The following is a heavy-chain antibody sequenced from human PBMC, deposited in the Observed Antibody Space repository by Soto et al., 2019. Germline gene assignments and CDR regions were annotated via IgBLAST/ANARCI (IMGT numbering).Heavy chain of an antibody. CDR3: ARDRRGYSGYDSPCGMVV. CDR1: GGSISSGGYY. D-gene: IGHD5-12*01. CDR2: IYYSGST. Sequence: QVQLQESGPGLVKPSQTLSLTCTVSGGSISSGGYYWSWIRQHPGKGLEWIGYIYYSGSTYYNPSLKSRVTVSVYTSKNQSSLKLSSVTAADTALYYCARDRRGYSGYDSPCGMVVWGQGTTITVSS. V-gene: IGHV4-31*03. J-gene: IGHJ6*02.